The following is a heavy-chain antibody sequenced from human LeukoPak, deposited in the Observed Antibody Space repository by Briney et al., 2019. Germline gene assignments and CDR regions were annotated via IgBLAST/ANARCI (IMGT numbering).Heavy chain of an antibody. J-gene: IGHJ3*02. CDR2: IRPSGGGT. D-gene: IGHD1-20*01. CDR3: ARITSNDGFDI. V-gene: IGHV1-46*01. CDR1: GYTFTNYY. Sequence: ASVKVSCKASGYTFTNYYMHWVRQAPGQGLEWMGIIRPSGGGTGHAQKFQGRVTMTTDTSTNTGYLELNSLRSEDTAIYYCARITSNDGFDIWGQGTMVTVSS.